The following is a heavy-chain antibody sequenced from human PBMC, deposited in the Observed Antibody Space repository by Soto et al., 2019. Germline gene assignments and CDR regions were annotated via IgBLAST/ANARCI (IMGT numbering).Heavy chain of an antibody. CDR3: ARGYCSGGSCYPGKYYYYYYMDV. D-gene: IGHD2-15*01. CDR1: GYSFTSYW. V-gene: IGHV5-51*01. J-gene: IGHJ6*03. CDR2: IYPGDSDT. Sequence: GESLKISCKGSGYSFTSYWIGWVRQMPGKGLEWMGIIYPGDSDTRYSPSFQGQVTISVDKSISTAYLQWSSLKASDTAMYYCARGYCSGGSCYPGKYYYYYYMDVWGKGTTVTVSS.